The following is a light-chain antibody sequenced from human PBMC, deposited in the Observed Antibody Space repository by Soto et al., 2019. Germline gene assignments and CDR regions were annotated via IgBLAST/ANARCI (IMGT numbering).Light chain of an antibody. CDR1: QSVYSY. CDR3: QVRNIWPPFP. Sequence: EIVLTQSPGTLSLSPGERATLSCRASQSVYSYLAWYQQKPGQPPRLLIYDASNRATGIPARFSGSGSGTDFTLTISSLEPADSAIYYCQVRNIWPPFPFGLGTKLEIK. V-gene: IGKV3-11*01. CDR2: DAS. J-gene: IGKJ2*01.